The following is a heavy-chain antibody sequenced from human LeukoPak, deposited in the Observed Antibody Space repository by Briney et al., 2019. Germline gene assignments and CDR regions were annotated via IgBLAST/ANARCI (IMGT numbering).Heavy chain of an antibody. CDR1: GYNFDTYG. D-gene: IGHD2-21*01. J-gene: IGHJ3*02. CDR3: ATRLNVITVIRFGAFDI. CDR2: ISANEGST. V-gene: IGHV1-18*01. Sequence: ASVKVSCKAAGYNFDTYGISWLRQAPGQGLEWMGWISANEGSTNYAQKFQDRVTMTADTSTNTIYMELRSLRSDDTAVYFCATRLNVITVIRFGAFDIWGQGTKVTVSS.